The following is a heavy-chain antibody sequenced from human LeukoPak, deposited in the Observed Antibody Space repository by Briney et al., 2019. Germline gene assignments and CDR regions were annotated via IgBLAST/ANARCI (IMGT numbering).Heavy chain of an antibody. V-gene: IGHV4-59*01. CDR1: RGSISSYY. CDR3: ARDWFVYSGSYLEVGWFDP. Sequence: SETLSLTCTLPRGSISSYYWSWIRQPPRKGLEWVGYIYYSGSTNYNPSLKSRVTISVDTSKNQFSLKLSSVTAADTAVYYCARDWFVYSGSYLEVGWFDPWGQGTLVTVSS. CDR2: IYYSGST. D-gene: IGHD1-26*01. J-gene: IGHJ5*02.